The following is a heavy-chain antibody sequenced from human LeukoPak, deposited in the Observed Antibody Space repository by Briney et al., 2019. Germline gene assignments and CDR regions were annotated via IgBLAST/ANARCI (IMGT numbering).Heavy chain of an antibody. Sequence: SETLSFTCTVSGGSISSSSYYWGWIRQPPGKGLEWIGSIYYSGSTYYNPSLKSRVTISVDTSKNQFSLKLSSVTAADTAVYYCARADVWGSGVYFDYWGQGTLVTVSS. CDR2: IYYSGST. V-gene: IGHV4-39*07. CDR3: ARADVWGSGVYFDY. J-gene: IGHJ4*02. D-gene: IGHD3-16*01. CDR1: GGSISSSSYY.